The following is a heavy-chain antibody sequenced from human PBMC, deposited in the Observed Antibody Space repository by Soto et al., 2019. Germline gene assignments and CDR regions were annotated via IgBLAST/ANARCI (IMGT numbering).Heavy chain of an antibody. CDR1: GFTFSSYS. V-gene: IGHV3-21*01. CDR2: ISSSSSYI. D-gene: IGHD3-16*01. J-gene: IGHJ4*02. Sequence: GGSLRLSCAASGFTFSSYSMNWVRQAPGKGLEWVSSISSSSSYIYYADSVKGRFTISRDNAKNSLYLQMNSLRAEDTAVYYCARCGKLDDSFDYWGQGTLVTVSS. CDR3: ARCGKLDDSFDY.